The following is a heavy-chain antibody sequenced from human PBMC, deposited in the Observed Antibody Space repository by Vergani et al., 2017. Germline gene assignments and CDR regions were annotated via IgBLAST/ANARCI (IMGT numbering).Heavy chain of an antibody. CDR3: AREASGDRYDY. V-gene: IGHV3-21*05. CDR1: GFTFSSYS. J-gene: IGHJ4*02. D-gene: IGHD2-21*02. Sequence: EVQLVESGGGLVKPGGSLRLSCAASGFTFSSYSMNWVRQAPGKGLEWVSYISSSGSTIYYADSVKGRFTISRDNAKNSLYLQMNSLRAEDTAVYYCAREASGDRYDYWGQGTLVTVSS. CDR2: ISSSGSTI.